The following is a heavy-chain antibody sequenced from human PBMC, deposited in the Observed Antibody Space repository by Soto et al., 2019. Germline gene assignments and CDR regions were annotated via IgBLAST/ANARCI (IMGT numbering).Heavy chain of an antibody. J-gene: IGHJ4*02. Sequence: QVQLQESGPGLVKPSQTLSLTCTVSGGSISSGGYYWSWIRQHPGKGLEWIGYIYYSGSTYYNPSLKSRVTISVDTSKKQFSLKLSSVTAADTAVYYCARDSSSGYYYGFDYWGQGTLVTVSS. V-gene: IGHV4-31*03. CDR2: IYYSGST. CDR1: GGSISSGGYY. D-gene: IGHD3-22*01. CDR3: ARDSSSGYYYGFDY.